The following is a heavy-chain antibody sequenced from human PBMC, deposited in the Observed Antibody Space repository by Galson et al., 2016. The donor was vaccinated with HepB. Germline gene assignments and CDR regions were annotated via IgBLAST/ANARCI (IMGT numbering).Heavy chain of an antibody. Sequence: SLRLSCAGSGFTFSSHPMNWVRQAPGKGLEWVSSIGGRGDDTYYADSVKGRFTVSRDNLKNTLYLQMNSLRADDTAVYYCAKESGLWNVKTDFDYWGQGTLVTVSS. J-gene: IGHJ4*02. CDR3: AKESGLWNVKTDFDY. CDR2: IGGRGDDT. V-gene: IGHV3-23*01. CDR1: GFTFSSHP. D-gene: IGHD1-1*01.